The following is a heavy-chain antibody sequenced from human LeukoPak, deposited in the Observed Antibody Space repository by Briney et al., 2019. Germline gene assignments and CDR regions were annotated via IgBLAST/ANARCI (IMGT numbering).Heavy chain of an antibody. CDR1: GFTFSSYW. CDR3: AREVRQWLVQGGYFDY. D-gene: IGHD6-19*01. CDR2: IKQDGSEK. J-gene: IGHJ4*02. V-gene: IGHV3-7*01. Sequence: PGGSLRLSCAASGFTFSSYWMSWVRQAPGKGLEWVANIKQDGSEKYYVDSVKGRFTISRDNAKNSLYLQMNSLRAEDTAVYYCAREVRQWLVQGGYFDYWGQGTLVTVSS.